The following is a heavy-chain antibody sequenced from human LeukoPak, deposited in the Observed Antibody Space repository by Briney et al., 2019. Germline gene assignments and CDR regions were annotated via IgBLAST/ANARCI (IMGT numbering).Heavy chain of an antibody. CDR3: ARRPAAYYGSGSSPFSFDY. V-gene: IGHV5-51*01. CDR2: IYPGDPDT. J-gene: IGHJ4*02. CDR1: GYSFTNYW. Sequence: GESLKISCKGSGYSFTNYWIDWVRQMPGKGLEWMGIIYPGDPDTRYSPSFQGQVTISADKSISTAYLQWSSLKASDTAMYYCARRPAAYYGSGSSPFSFDYWGQGTLVTVSS. D-gene: IGHD3-10*01.